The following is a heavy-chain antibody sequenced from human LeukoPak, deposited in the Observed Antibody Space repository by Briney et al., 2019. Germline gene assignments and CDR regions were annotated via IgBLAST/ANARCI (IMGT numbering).Heavy chain of an antibody. CDR2: IYPGDSDT. D-gene: IGHD6-6*01. J-gene: IGHJ4*02. Sequence: GESLKISCKGSGYSFTSYWIGWVRQMPGKGLEWMGIIYPGDSDTRYSPSFQGQVTISADKSISTAYLQWSSLKASDTAMYYCARQGKKYSSSHRWFDYWGQGTLVTVSS. CDR1: GYSFTSYW. V-gene: IGHV5-51*01. CDR3: ARQGKKYSSSHRWFDY.